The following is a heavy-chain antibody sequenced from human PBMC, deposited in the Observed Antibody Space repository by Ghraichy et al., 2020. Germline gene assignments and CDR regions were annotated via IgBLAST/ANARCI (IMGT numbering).Heavy chain of an antibody. V-gene: IGHV3-11*06. CDR1: GFTFSDYY. CDR2: ISSSSSYT. J-gene: IGHJ5*02. CDR3: ARFVGYCSGGSCYQNYNWFDP. Sequence: CAASGFTFSDYYMSWIRQAPGKGLEWVSYISSSSSYTNYADSVKGRFTISRDNAKNSLYLQMNSLRAEDTAVYYCARFVGYCSGGSCYQNYNWFDPWGQGTLVTVSS. D-gene: IGHD2-15*01.